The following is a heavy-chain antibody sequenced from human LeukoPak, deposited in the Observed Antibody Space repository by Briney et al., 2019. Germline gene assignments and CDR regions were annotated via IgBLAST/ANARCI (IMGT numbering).Heavy chain of an antibody. CDR3: ARDSPYEQWLVHPELNYYGMDV. V-gene: IGHV1-24*01. Sequence: PRASVKVSCKVSGYTLTELSMHWVRQAPGKGLEWMGGFDPEDGETIYAQKFQGRVTMTEDTSTDTAYMELSSLRSEDTAVYYCARDSPYEQWLVHPELNYYGMDVWGQGTTVTVSS. CDR2: FDPEDGET. J-gene: IGHJ6*02. D-gene: IGHD6-19*01. CDR1: GYTLTELS.